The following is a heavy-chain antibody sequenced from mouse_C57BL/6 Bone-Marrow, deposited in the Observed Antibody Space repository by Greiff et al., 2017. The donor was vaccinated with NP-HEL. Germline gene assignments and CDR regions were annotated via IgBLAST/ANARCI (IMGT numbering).Heavy chain of an antibody. CDR1: GFTFSDYY. V-gene: IGHV5-16*01. Sequence: EVKLMESEGGLVQPGSSMKLSCTASGFTFSDYYMAWVRQVPEKGLEWVANINYDGSSTYYLDSLKSRFIISRDNAKNILYLQMSSLKSEDTATYYCARASAMDYWGQGTSVTVSS. J-gene: IGHJ4*01. CDR2: INYDGSST. CDR3: ARASAMDY.